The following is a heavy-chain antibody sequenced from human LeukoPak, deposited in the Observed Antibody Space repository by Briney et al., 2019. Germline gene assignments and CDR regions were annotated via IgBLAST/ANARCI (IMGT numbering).Heavy chain of an antibody. J-gene: IGHJ4*02. D-gene: IGHD4-17*01. V-gene: IGHV3-33*01. CDR1: GFTFSSYG. CDR2: IWYDGSNK. CDR3: ARGLWRVTTVTTR. Sequence: PGGSLRLSCAASGFTFSSYGMHWVRQAPGKGLEWVAVIWYDGSNKYYADSVKGRFTISRDNSKNTLYLQMNSLRAEDTAVYYCARGLWRVTTVTTRWGQGTLVTVSS.